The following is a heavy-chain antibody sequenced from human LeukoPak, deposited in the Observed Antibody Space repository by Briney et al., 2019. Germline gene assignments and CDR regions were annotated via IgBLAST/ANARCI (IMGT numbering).Heavy chain of an antibody. CDR2: FIPIFGTA. J-gene: IGHJ6*03. V-gene: IGHV1-69*01. CDR3: ARSPPGLIYMDV. D-gene: IGHD2-8*01. CDR1: GGTFSSYA. Sequence: SVKVSCKASGGTFSSYAISWVRQDPGQGFEWMGGFIPIFGTANYAQNFQGRVMITADESTSTAYMELSSLRSEDTAVHYCARSPPGLIYMDVWGKGTTVSVSS.